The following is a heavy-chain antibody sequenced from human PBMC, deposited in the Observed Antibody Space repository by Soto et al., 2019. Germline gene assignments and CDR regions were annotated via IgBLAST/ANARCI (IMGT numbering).Heavy chain of an antibody. J-gene: IGHJ4*02. V-gene: IGHV3-23*01. CDR3: AKWSYLDY. Sequence: GGSLRLSCKTSGFSFASFDMTWVRQAPGKGLEWVATISGSDGKTYYADSVKGRFSISRDTSRNTLYLQMNSLRADDTAIYYCAKWSYLDYWGQGTRVTVSS. CDR1: GFSFASFD. D-gene: IGHD3-3*01. CDR2: ISGSDGKT.